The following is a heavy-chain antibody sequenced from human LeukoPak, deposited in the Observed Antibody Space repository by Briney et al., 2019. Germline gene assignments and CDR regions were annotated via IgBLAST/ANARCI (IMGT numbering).Heavy chain of an antibody. Sequence: GRSLRLSCAASGFTFSSYAMHWVRQAPGKGLEWVAVIPYDGSNKYYADSVKGRFTISRDNSKNTLYLQMNSLRAEAPAVYYWAKDVYSNYGHFQYWGQGTLVTVSS. D-gene: IGHD4-11*01. CDR3: AKDVYSNYGHFQY. J-gene: IGHJ1*01. CDR1: GFTFSSYA. CDR2: IPYDGSNK. V-gene: IGHV3-30*01.